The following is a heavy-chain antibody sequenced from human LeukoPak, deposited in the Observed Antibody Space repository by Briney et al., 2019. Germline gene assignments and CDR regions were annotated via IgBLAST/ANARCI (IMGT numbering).Heavy chain of an antibody. CDR2: ISSTSTTV. CDR3: AIDRVTYTTSVDPLDY. CDR1: GFTFSSYS. Sequence: AGGSLRLSCAASGFTFSSYSMNWVRQAPGKGLEWISYISSTSTTVLYADSVKGRFTISRDNAKNSLDLQMNSLRAEDTAVYYCAIDRVTYTTSVDPLDYWGQGTLVTVSS. J-gene: IGHJ4*02. V-gene: IGHV3-48*01. D-gene: IGHD2-2*02.